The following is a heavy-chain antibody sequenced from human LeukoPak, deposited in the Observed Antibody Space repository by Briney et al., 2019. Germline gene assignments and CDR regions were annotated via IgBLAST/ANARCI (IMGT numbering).Heavy chain of an antibody. J-gene: IGHJ5*02. D-gene: IGHD3-10*02. Sequence: SETLSLTCAVYGGSFSGYYWSWIRQPPGKGLEWIGEINHSGSTNYNPSLKSRVTISVDTSKNQFSLKLSSVTAADTAVYYCARHVRGVIIGGDWFDPWGQGTLVTVSS. CDR3: ARHVRGVIIGGDWFDP. CDR1: GGSFSGYY. CDR2: INHSGST. V-gene: IGHV4-34*01.